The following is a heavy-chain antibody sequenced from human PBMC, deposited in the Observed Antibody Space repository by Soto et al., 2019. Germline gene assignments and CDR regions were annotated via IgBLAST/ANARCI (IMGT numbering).Heavy chain of an antibody. D-gene: IGHD6-6*01. V-gene: IGHV4-59*01. CDR2: IYYSGST. CDR1: GGSISSYY. Sequence: PWETLSLTCPVSGGSISSYYWSWIRQHPGKGLEWIGYIYYSGSTNYNPSLKSRVTISVDTSKNQFSLKLSSVTAADTAVYYCARESIAARPPYYYYGMDVWGQGTTV. CDR3: ARESIAARPPYYYYGMDV. J-gene: IGHJ6*02.